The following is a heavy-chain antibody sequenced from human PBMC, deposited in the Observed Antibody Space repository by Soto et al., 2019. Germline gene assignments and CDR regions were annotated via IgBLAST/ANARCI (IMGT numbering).Heavy chain of an antibody. CDR2: ISNDGSNK. CDR1: GFTFSYYA. V-gene: IGHV3-30*04. D-gene: IGHD2-15*01. J-gene: IGHJ4*02. Sequence: GGSLRLSCAASGFTFSYYALHWVRQAPGKGLEWVAYISNDGSNKLYTDSVKGRFTISRDNSKNTLYLEMNSLRVEDTAVYYCARAGGGYLDYWGQGSLVTVSS. CDR3: ARAGGGYLDY.